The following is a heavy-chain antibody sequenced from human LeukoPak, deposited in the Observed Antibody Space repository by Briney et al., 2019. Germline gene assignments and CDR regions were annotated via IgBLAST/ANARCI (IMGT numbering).Heavy chain of an antibody. CDR3: ARGPTRANSTDY. D-gene: IGHD2/OR15-2a*01. J-gene: IGHJ4*02. Sequence: GGSLRLSCAASGFTFSTYTMYWVRHPPGKRLEWVSIIGNNGGGIPYADSVKGRFTISRDNAKNSLYLQMNSLRAEDTAVYYCARGPTRANSTDYWGQGALVTVSS. CDR2: IGNNGGGI. CDR1: GFTFSTYT. V-gene: IGHV3-21*01.